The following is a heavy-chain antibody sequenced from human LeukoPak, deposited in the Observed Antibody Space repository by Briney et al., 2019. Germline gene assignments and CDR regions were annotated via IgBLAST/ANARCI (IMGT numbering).Heavy chain of an antibody. CDR1: GFTFSSYW. J-gene: IGHJ4*02. D-gene: IGHD3-22*01. Sequence: GGSLRLSCAASGFTFSSYWMSWVRQAPGKGLEWVANIKQDGSEKYYVDSVKGRFTISRDNAKNSLYLQMNSLRAEDTAVYYCARGLTEYDSSGYYYFYFGYWGQGTLVTVSS. V-gene: IGHV3-7*01. CDR3: ARGLTEYDSSGYYYFYFGY. CDR2: IKQDGSEK.